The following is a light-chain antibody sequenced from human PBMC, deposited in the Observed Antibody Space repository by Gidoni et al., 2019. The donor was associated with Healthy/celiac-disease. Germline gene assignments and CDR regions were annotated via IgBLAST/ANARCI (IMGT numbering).Light chain of an antibody. V-gene: IGKV1-5*03. Sequence: IQMTKSPSTRSASVGDRVTITCRASQSISSWFAWYQQKPGKAPKLLIYKASSLESGVPSRFSGSGSGTEFTLTISRLQPDDFATYYCQQYNSYWTFGQGTKVEIK. J-gene: IGKJ1*01. CDR3: QQYNSYWT. CDR1: QSISSW. CDR2: KAS.